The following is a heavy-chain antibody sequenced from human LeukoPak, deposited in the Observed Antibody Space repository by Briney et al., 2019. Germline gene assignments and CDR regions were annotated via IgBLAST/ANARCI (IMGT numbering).Heavy chain of an antibody. Sequence: PGGSLRLSCAASGFTFSSYSMNWVRQAPGKGLEWVSYISSSSTIYYADSVKGRFTISRDNAKNSLYLQMNSLRAEDTAVYYCAREEIAVALGYWGQGTLVTVSS. J-gene: IGHJ4*02. V-gene: IGHV3-48*01. CDR2: ISSSSTI. CDR1: GFTFSSYS. D-gene: IGHD6-19*01. CDR3: AREEIAVALGY.